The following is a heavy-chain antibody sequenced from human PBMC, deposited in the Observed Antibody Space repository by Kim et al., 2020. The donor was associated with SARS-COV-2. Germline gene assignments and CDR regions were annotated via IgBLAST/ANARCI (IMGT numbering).Heavy chain of an antibody. D-gene: IGHD3-10*01. CDR2: MSPNSGNT. Sequence: ASVKVSCKASGYTFTTYDINWVRQATGQGLEWMGWMSPNSGNTGYTQKFQGRVTMTRDTSISTAYMELSSLRSEDTAVYYCARGRAEGVLWLGELFFWGQGTLVTVSS. CDR1: GYTFTTYD. CDR3: ARGRAEGVLWLGELFF. J-gene: IGHJ4*02. V-gene: IGHV1-8*01.